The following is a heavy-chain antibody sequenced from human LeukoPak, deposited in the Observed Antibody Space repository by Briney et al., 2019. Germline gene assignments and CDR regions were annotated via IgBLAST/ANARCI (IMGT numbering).Heavy chain of an antibody. CDR1: GYNFTDCY. CDR3: ARDSGLGPTWHPFDH. V-gene: IGHV1-2*02. J-gene: IGHJ4*02. D-gene: IGHD1-26*01. CDR2: INPKSGGT. Sequence: ASVKVSCKASGYNFTDCYIHWVRQAPGQGLEWMGWINPKSGGTNYAQKFRGRVTMTRDTSISTAYMELSGLRSDDTAVYYCARDSGLGPTWHPFDHWGQGTPVTVSS.